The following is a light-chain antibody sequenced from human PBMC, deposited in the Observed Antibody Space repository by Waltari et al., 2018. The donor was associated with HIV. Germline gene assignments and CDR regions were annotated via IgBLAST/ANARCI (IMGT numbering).Light chain of an antibody. CDR1: TGAVTTGHY. CDR3: LLSYSGARV. CDR2: DTN. V-gene: IGLV7-46*01. Sequence: QPVVTQEPSVSVSAGGTVTLTCGSSTGAVTTGHYVHWFQQPTGRAPRTLIYDTNKRHSWTPARFSGSLLGSFGGRAALTLSGAQPEDEADYYCLLSYSGARVFGGGTKLTV. J-gene: IGLJ2*01.